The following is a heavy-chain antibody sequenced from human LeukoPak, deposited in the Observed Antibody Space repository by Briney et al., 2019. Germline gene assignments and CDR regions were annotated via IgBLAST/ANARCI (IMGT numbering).Heavy chain of an antibody. Sequence: ASVKVSCTASSYTFTTYGISWVRQAPGQGLEWMGWISAYNGNTNYAQKLQGRVTMTTDTSTSTVYMELRSLRSDDTAVYYCARDPKADYSGSGSYYNLWGQGTLVTVSS. J-gene: IGHJ5*02. D-gene: IGHD3-10*01. CDR1: SYTFTTYG. CDR2: ISAYNGNT. CDR3: ARDPKADYSGSGSYYNL. V-gene: IGHV1-18*01.